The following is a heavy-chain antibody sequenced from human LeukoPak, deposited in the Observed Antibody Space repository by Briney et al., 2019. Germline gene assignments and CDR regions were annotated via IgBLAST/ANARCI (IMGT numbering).Heavy chain of an antibody. CDR2: INPSGGST. V-gene: IGHV1-46*01. Sequence: ASVKVSCKASGYTFTSYYIHWVRQAPGQGLEWMGIINPSGGSTTYAQKFQGRVTITRDTPTSTVYMVLSSLRSEDTAVYYCARDRYSISSLYNFWGQGTLVTVSS. D-gene: IGHD6-6*01. CDR1: GYTFTSYY. CDR3: ARDRYSISSLYNF. J-gene: IGHJ4*02.